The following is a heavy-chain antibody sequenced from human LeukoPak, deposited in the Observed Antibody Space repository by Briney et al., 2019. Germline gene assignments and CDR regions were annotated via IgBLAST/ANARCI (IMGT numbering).Heavy chain of an antibody. V-gene: IGHV4-4*07. Sequence: SSETLSLTCTVSGGSISSYYWSWIRQPAGKGLEWIGRIYTSGSTNYNPSLKSRVTMSVDTSKNPFSLKLSSVTAADTAVYYCARLAGTTGRYYYYGMDVWGQGTTVTVSS. CDR1: GGSISSYY. CDR2: IYTSGST. CDR3: ARLAGTTGRYYYYGMDV. J-gene: IGHJ6*02. D-gene: IGHD4-11*01.